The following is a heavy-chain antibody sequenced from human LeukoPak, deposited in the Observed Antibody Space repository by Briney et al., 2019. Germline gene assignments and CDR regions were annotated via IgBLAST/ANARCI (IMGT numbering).Heavy chain of an antibody. V-gene: IGHV3-33*01. D-gene: IGHD2-2*01. Sequence: PGGSLRLSCAASGFTFSSYGMHWVRQAPGKGLEWVAVIRYDGSNTYYADSVKGRFTISRDDSKNTLYLQMNSLRAEDTAVYYCARSGCSIASCYGGFDYWGQGTLVTVSS. J-gene: IGHJ4*02. CDR1: GFTFSSYG. CDR3: ARSGCSIASCYGGFDY. CDR2: IRYDGSNT.